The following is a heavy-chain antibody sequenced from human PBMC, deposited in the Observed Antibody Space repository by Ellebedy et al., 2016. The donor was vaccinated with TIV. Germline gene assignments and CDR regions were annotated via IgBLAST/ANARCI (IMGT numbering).Heavy chain of an antibody. CDR3: ARGWRPYYYYFYAMDV. V-gene: IGHV3-11*01. J-gene: IGHJ6*02. Sequence: GGSLRLXXAASQFTFGDYFMTWVRQAPGKGLEWLSYISTSGSTLYYADSVKGRFTISRDNAKNSLYLQMCSLRAEDTAVYYCARGWRPYYYYFYAMDVWGQGTTVTVSS. D-gene: IGHD2-15*01. CDR2: ISTSGSTL. CDR1: QFTFGDYF.